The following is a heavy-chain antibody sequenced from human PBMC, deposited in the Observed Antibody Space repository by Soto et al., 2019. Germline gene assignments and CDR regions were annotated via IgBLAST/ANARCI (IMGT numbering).Heavy chain of an antibody. CDR2: ISSSSNTI. Sequence: PGGSLRLSCAASGFTFSFYSMNWVRQAPGKGLEWVSYISSSSNTIYYADSVKGRFTISRDNAKKSLCLQMNSLRDEDTAVYYCAGGSYCISTRCYLSWFDPWGQGTLVTVSS. J-gene: IGHJ5*02. CDR3: AGGSYCISTRCYLSWFDP. D-gene: IGHD2-2*01. V-gene: IGHV3-48*02. CDR1: GFTFSFYS.